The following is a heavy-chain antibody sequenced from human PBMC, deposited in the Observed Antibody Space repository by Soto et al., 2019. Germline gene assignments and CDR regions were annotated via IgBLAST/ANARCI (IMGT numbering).Heavy chain of an antibody. D-gene: IGHD6-13*01. CDR1: GFTFSSYA. V-gene: IGHV3-23*01. CDR2: ITGDGLTT. J-gene: IGHJ5*02. Sequence: GGSLRLSCAASGFTFSSYAMSWVRQAPGKGLDWVSTITGDGLTTYDADSVKGRFTISRDNSKSTLYLQLNSLRAEDTAVYYCARDQAAAGFDPWGQGTLVTVSS. CDR3: ARDQAAAGFDP.